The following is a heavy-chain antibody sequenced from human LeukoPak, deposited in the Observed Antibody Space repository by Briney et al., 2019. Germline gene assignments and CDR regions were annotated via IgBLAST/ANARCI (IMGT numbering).Heavy chain of an antibody. CDR3: AKDTYYGSGSYHNWFDP. D-gene: IGHD3-10*01. J-gene: IGHJ5*02. CDR1: GFTFSSYA. V-gene: IGHV3-23*01. Sequence: GSLRLSCAASGFTFSSYAMSWVRQAPGKGLEWVSAISGSGGSTYYADSVKGRFTISRDNSKNTLYLQMNSLRAEDTAVYYCAKDTYYGSGSYHNWFDPWGQGTLVTVSS. CDR2: ISGSGGST.